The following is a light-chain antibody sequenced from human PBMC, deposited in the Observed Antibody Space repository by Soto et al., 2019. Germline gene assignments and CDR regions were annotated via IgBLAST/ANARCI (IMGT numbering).Light chain of an antibody. CDR1: TSNIGNNY. V-gene: IGLV1-51*01. Sequence: QSVLTQPPSVSAAPGQKVTISCSGSTSNIGNNYVSWFQQLPGKAPKLLIYDNHKRPSGIPDRFSGSKSGTSATLGITGLQTGDEADDYCGTWDNSLSAGVFGTGTKLTVL. CDR2: DNH. CDR3: GTWDNSLSAGV. J-gene: IGLJ1*01.